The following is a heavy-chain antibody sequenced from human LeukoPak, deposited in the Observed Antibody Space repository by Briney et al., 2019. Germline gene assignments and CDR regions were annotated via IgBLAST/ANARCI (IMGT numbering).Heavy chain of an antibody. J-gene: IGHJ4*02. D-gene: IGHD2-15*01. CDR3: AKIGVRWYYY. V-gene: IGHV3-23*01. CDR2: ISGSGGST. Sequence: GGSLRLSCAASGFTFSSYAMSWVRQAPGKGLVWVSAISGSGGSTYYADSVKGRFTISRDNSKNTLYLQMNSLGAEDTAVYYCAKIGVRWYYYWGQGTLVTVSS. CDR1: GFTFSSYA.